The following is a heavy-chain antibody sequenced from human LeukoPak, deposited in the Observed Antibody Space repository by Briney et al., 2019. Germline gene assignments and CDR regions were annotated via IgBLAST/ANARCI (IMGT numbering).Heavy chain of an antibody. CDR3: AKAPRGDQYWYFDL. CDR1: GFTFSSYA. J-gene: IGHJ2*01. V-gene: IGHV3-23*01. Sequence: GSLRLSCAASGFTFSSYAISWVRQAPGRGLEWVSAITGSGVSTFYADSVKGRFTISRDNSKNTLYLQMNSLRAEDTAVYYCAKAPRGDQYWYFDLWGRGTLVTVSS. D-gene: IGHD2-21*02. CDR2: ITGSGVST.